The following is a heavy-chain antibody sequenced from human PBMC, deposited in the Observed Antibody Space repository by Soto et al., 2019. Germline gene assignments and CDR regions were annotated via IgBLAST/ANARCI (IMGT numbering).Heavy chain of an antibody. CDR2: ISGSGAGT. CDR1: GFTFSNYG. D-gene: IGHD3-9*01. CDR3: VKVHVLRYSEVGMDV. Sequence: EVQLLESGGGLVQPGGSLRLSCAASGFTFSNYGMSWVRQAPGKGLEWVSAISGSGAGTYYADSVKGRFTISRDNSKNTLYLQMNSLRAEDTAVYYCVKVHVLRYSEVGMDVWGQGTTVTVSS. V-gene: IGHV3-23*01. J-gene: IGHJ6*02.